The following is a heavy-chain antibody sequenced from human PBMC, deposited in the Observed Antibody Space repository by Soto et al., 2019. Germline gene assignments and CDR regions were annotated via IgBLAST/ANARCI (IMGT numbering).Heavy chain of an antibody. CDR3: ARDRGYDILTGYYPFQFDP. Sequence: PSETLSLTCTVSGGSISSYYWSWIRQPPGKGLEWIGYIYYSGSTNYNPSLKSRVTISVDTSKNQFSLKLSSVTAADTAVYYCARDRGYDILTGYYPFQFDPWGQGTLVTVS. CDR2: IYYSGST. CDR1: GGSISSYY. V-gene: IGHV4-59*01. D-gene: IGHD3-9*01. J-gene: IGHJ5*02.